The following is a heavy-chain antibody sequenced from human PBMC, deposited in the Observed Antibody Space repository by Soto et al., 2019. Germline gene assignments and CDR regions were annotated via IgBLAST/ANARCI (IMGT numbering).Heavy chain of an antibody. CDR3: ARWTASSSYGMDV. D-gene: IGHD3-10*01. Sequence: PGESLKISCKGSGYSFTTYWIGWVCQMSGKGLEWMAIIYPGNSDTRYSPSFQGQVTISADKSINTAYLQWSSLKASDTAMYYCARWTASSSYGMDVWGQGTTVTVSS. CDR1: GYSFTTYW. J-gene: IGHJ6*02. V-gene: IGHV5-51*01. CDR2: IYPGNSDT.